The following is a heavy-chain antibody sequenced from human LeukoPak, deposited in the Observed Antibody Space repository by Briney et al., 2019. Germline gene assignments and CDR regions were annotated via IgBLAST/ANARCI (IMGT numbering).Heavy chain of an antibody. J-gene: IGHJ4*02. Sequence: PSETLSLTCAVYGGSFSGYYWSWIRQPPGKGLEWIGSIYHSGSTYYNPSLKSRVTISVDTSKNQFSLKLSSVTAADTAVYYCARDPRYYGSGKTTVDDDYWGQGTLVTVSS. D-gene: IGHD3-10*01. CDR2: IYHSGST. V-gene: IGHV4-34*01. CDR1: GGSFSGYY. CDR3: ARDPRYYGSGKTTVDDDY.